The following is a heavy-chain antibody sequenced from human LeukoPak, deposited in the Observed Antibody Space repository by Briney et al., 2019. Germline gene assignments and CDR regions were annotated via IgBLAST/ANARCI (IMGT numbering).Heavy chain of an antibody. Sequence: GGSLRLSCAASGFTFSSYAMHWVRQAPGKWLEWVAVISYDGSNKYYADSVKGRFTISRDNSKNTLYLQMNSLRAEDTAVYYCARVSGDNMWHFDYWGQGTLVTVSS. CDR2: ISYDGSNK. V-gene: IGHV3-30*04. D-gene: IGHD6-25*01. CDR1: GFTFSSYA. CDR3: ARVSGDNMWHFDY. J-gene: IGHJ4*02.